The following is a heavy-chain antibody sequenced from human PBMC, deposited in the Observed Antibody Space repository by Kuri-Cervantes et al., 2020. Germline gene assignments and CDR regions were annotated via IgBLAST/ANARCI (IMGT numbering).Heavy chain of an antibody. J-gene: IGHJ4*02. D-gene: IGHD1-1*01. Sequence: SETLSLTCVVSGYSISTDYYWGWIRQPPGKGLEWIGTIHHSGSTYDNPSLRSRVTISVDTSKNQFSLKLSSVTAADTAVYYCARGRKYWNPGIHYWGQGTLVTVSS. CDR3: ARGRKYWNPGIHY. V-gene: IGHV4-38-2*01. CDR1: GYSISTDYY. CDR2: IHHSGST.